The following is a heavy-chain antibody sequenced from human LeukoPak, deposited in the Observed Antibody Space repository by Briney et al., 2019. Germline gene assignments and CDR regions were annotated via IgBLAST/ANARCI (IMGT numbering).Heavy chain of an antibody. J-gene: IGHJ4*02. CDR3: ARYYDSSGYYWGHFDY. CDR1: GFTFSSYA. D-gene: IGHD3-22*01. Sequence: GASLRLSCAASGFTFSSYAMSWVRQAPGKGLEWVSAISGSGGSTYYADSVKGRFTISRDKSKNTLYLQMNSLRAEDTAVYYCARYYDSSGYYWGHFDYWGQGTLVTVSS. CDR2: ISGSGGST. V-gene: IGHV3-23*01.